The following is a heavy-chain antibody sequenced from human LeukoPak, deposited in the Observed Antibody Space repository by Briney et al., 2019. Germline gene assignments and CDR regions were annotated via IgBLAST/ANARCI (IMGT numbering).Heavy chain of an antibody. CDR1: GFTFSNYG. J-gene: IGHJ4*02. V-gene: IGHV3-23*01. D-gene: IGHD6-13*01. CDR2: ITGSGSST. Sequence: GGSLRLSFAASGFTFSNYGMNWVRQAPGKGLEWVSAITGSGSSTYYSDSVKGRFTISRDNSKNTLYLQMNSLRAEDTAVYYCARGWEAAGSYYFDCWGQGTLVTVSS. CDR3: ARGWEAAGSYYFDC.